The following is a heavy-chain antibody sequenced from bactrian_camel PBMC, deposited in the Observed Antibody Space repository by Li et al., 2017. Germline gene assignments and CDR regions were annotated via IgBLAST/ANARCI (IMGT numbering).Heavy chain of an antibody. Sequence: HVQLVESGGGSVQAGGSLRLSCTASGDTDPYKCMAWFRQAPGEDHEGVASLSIDDSADYAGSVKGRFTVSQDNDRRTVYLQMDSLKPEDTAMYYCAAYSYCPRFCCWVQGTQVTVS. D-gene: IGHD4*01. CDR1: GDTDPYKC. CDR2: LSIDDSA. J-gene: IGHJ4*01. V-gene: IGHV3S63*01.